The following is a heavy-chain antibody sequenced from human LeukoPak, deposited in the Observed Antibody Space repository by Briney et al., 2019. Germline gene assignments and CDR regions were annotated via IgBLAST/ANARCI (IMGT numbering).Heavy chain of an antibody. Sequence: SETLSLTCTVSGGSISSGGYYWSWIRQHPGKGLEWIGYIYYSGSTYYNPSLKSRVTISVDRSKNQFSLKLSSVTAAGTAVYYCARVHKNGGCYSCPLGAFDIWGKGTMVTVSS. D-gene: IGHD2-21*02. J-gene: IGHJ3*02. CDR1: GGSISSGGYY. CDR3: ARVHKNGGCYSCPLGAFDI. CDR2: IYYSGST. V-gene: IGHV4-31*03.